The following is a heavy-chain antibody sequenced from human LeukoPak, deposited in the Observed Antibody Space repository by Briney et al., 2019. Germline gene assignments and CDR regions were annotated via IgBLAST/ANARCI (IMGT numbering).Heavy chain of an antibody. V-gene: IGHV3-7*03. CDR2: IKQDGGEK. J-gene: IGHJ6*02. D-gene: IGHD5-12*01. CDR1: EFTFSSYW. CDR3: ARERWDLINGIYKKYGLDV. Sequence: GGSLRLSCAASEFTFSSYWMSWVRQAPGKGLAWVANIKQDGGEKYYLDSVKGRFTISRDNAKNSMCLQINSLRAEDTAVYYCARERWDLINGIYKKYGLDVWGQGTTVTVSS.